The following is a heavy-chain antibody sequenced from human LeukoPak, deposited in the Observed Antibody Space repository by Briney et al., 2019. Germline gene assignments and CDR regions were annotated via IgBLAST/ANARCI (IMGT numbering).Heavy chain of an antibody. Sequence: GGSLRLSCAASGFTVSSNYMSWVRQAPGKGLEWDSGIYSGGSIYYADSVKGRFTISRDSPKNTLYLQMNSLRVEDTAVYYCAGRGYCSGGNCYGAFDIWGQGTMVTVSS. CDR3: AGRGYCSGGNCYGAFDI. J-gene: IGHJ3*02. CDR2: IYSGGSI. D-gene: IGHD2-15*01. V-gene: IGHV3-53*01. CDR1: GFTVSSNY.